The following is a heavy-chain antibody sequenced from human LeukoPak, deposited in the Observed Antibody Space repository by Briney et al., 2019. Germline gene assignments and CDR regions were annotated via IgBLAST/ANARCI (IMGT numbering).Heavy chain of an antibody. Sequence: ASVKVSCKASGYTFTNYHMHWVRQAPGQGLEWMGIINPIGGSTTYAQNFQGRVTMTRDTSTSTVYMDLTSLRSEDTAVYYCARGYYDFPFWGQGTLVTVSS. CDR2: INPIGGST. J-gene: IGHJ4*02. CDR1: GYTFTNYH. V-gene: IGHV1-46*01. CDR3: ARGYYDFPF. D-gene: IGHD3-3*01.